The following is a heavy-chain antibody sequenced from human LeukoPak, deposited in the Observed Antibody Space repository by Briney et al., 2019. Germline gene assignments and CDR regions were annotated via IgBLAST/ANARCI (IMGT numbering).Heavy chain of an antibody. CDR1: GDTFTANY. D-gene: IGHD1-1*01. CDR3: AEDVGRTGTNCFDP. J-gene: IGHJ5*02. V-gene: IGHV1-2*02. Sequence: ASVKVSYKPSGDTFTANYLHWVRQAPGQGLEWLGWINLNTGYTKYAQKFQGRVTMTRDTSTSSAFMELSRLRPDDTAVYFCAEDVGRTGTNCFDPWGQGTLVTVSS. CDR2: INLNTGYT.